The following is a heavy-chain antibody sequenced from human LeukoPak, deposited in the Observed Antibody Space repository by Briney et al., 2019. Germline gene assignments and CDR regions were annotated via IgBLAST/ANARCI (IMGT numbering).Heavy chain of an antibody. D-gene: IGHD3-10*01. CDR3: ARDSHYYGSGSYLDWYFDL. Sequence: GASVKVSCKASGYTFTGYYLHWVRQAPGQGLEWTGWINPNSGGTNYAQKFQGRVTMTRDTSISTVYMELSRLRSDDTAVYYCARDSHYYGSGSYLDWYFDLWGRGTLVTVSS. V-gene: IGHV1-2*02. CDR1: GYTFTGYY. J-gene: IGHJ2*01. CDR2: INPNSGGT.